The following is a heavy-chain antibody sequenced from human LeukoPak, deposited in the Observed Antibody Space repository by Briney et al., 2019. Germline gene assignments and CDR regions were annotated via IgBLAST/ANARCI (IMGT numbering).Heavy chain of an antibody. J-gene: IGHJ4*02. CDR1: GYTFRIFG. CDR2: ISVYNGNT. V-gene: IGHV1-18*01. Sequence: ASVNVSCKVSGYTFRIFGVSWVREAPGQGGEWGGGISVYNGNTKYAQKVQGRVTMTEDTSTSTAYMEVRSLRSDDTAVYYCTRDLHSRAWDSGHYHFDYWGQGTLVAVSS. CDR3: TRDLHSRAWDSGHYHFDY. D-gene: IGHD4-17*01.